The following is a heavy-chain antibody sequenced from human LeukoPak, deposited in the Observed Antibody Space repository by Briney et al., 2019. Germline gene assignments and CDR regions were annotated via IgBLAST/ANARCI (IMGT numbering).Heavy chain of an antibody. V-gene: IGHV3-53*01. J-gene: IGHJ6*02. CDR3: ATTRNYDILTGYYRYYYYGMDV. CDR2: IYSGGST. D-gene: IGHD3-9*01. CDR1: GLTVSSNY. Sequence: GGSLRLSCAASGLTVSSNYMSWVRQAPGKGLEWVSVIYSGGSTYYADSVKGRFTISRDNSKNTLYLQMNSLRAEDTAVYYCATTRNYDILTGYYRYYYYGMDVWGQGTTVTVSS.